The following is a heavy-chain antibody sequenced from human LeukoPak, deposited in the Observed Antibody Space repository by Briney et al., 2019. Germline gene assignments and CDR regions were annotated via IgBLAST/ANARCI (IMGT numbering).Heavy chain of an antibody. D-gene: IGHD6-13*01. J-gene: IGHJ6*03. CDR3: ARVINSSSWYTPFTYYYYYMDV. Sequence: SETLSLTCTVSGDSISSYYWSWIRQPPGKGLEWIGYIYYSGSTNYNPSLKSRVTISVDTSKNQFSLKLSSVTAADTAVYYCARVINSSSWYTPFTYYYYYMDVWGKGTTVTISS. CDR1: GDSISSYY. V-gene: IGHV4-59*01. CDR2: IYYSGST.